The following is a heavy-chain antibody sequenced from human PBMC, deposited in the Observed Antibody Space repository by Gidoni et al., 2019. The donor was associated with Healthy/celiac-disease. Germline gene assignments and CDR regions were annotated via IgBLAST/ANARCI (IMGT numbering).Heavy chain of an antibody. CDR1: GLTCSSYG. Sequence: QVQLVESGGGVVQPGRSLRLSCAASGLTCSSYGMHGVRQAPGKGLEWVAVISYDGSNKYYADSVKGRFPISRDNSKNTLYLQMNSLRAEDTAVYYCAKATARVGATAFDYWGQGTLVTVSS. J-gene: IGHJ4*02. D-gene: IGHD1-26*01. CDR3: AKATARVGATAFDY. V-gene: IGHV3-30*18. CDR2: ISYDGSNK.